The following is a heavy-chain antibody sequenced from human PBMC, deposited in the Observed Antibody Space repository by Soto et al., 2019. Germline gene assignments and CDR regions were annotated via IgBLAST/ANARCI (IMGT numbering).Heavy chain of an antibody. CDR3: ARDEPPFSGYYGGQSVGYYYGMDV. CDR1: GYTFTSYG. J-gene: IGHJ6*02. CDR2: ISAYNGNT. V-gene: IGHV1-18*01. Sequence: ASVKVSCKASGYTFTSYGISWVRQAPGQGLEWMGRISAYNGNTNYAQKLQGRVTMTTDTSTSTAYMELRSLRSDDTAVYYCARDEPPFSGYYGGQSVGYYYGMDVWGQGTTVTVSS. D-gene: IGHD3-22*01.